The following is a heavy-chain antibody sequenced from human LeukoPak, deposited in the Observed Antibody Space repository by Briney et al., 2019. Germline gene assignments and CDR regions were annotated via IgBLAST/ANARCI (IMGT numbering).Heavy chain of an antibody. V-gene: IGHV4-59*01. CDR1: GGSNSSYY. D-gene: IGHD4-17*01. CDR2: IYYSGST. J-gene: IGHJ4*02. CDR3: ARDRDDYGVDY. Sequence: SETLSLTCTVSGGSNSSYYWSWIRQPPGKGLEWIGYIYYSGSTNYNPSLKSRVTISVDTSKNQFSLKLSSVTAADTAVYYCARDRDDYGVDYWGQGTLVTVSS.